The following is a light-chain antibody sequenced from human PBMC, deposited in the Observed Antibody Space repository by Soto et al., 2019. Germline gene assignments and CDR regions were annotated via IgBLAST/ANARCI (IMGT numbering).Light chain of an antibody. CDR1: SSYVGGYNY. Sequence: QSALPQPRSVSGSPGQSVTISCTGTSSYVGGYNYVSWYQQHPGKAPQLLIFNFNRRPSGVPDRFSGSTSGNTPSLTISGLQAEDEADYYCCSYVGSYTFVFETGTKVTVL. V-gene: IGLV2-11*01. CDR3: CSYVGSYTFV. CDR2: NFN. J-gene: IGLJ1*01.